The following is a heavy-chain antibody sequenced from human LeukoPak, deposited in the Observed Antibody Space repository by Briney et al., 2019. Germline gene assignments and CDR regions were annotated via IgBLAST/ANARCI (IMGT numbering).Heavy chain of an antibody. CDR2: IKEDGSEK. V-gene: IGHV3-7*01. D-gene: IGHD6-13*01. J-gene: IGHJ4*02. CDR1: AFTFSRYW. Sequence: GGSLRLSCVASAFTFSRYWMTWVRQAPGKGLEWVAHIKEDGSEKYYVDSVKGRFTISRDNAKNSLYLQMSSLRPEDTAVYYCARGGFASSWYISRDYWGQGTLVTVSS. CDR3: ARGGFASSWYISRDY.